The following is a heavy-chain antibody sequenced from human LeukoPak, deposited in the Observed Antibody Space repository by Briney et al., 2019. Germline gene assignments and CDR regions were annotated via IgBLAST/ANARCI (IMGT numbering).Heavy chain of an antibody. Sequence: GGSLRLSCAASGFTFSSYTMNWVRQPPGKGLEWVSNIGTSSTTIYYADSVKGRFTISRDNAKNSLYLQMNSLRAEDTAVYYCARDGAERYCSSTSCYRGSPIDYWGQGTLVTVSS. D-gene: IGHD2-2*02. CDR3: ARDGAERYCSSTSCYRGSPIDY. V-gene: IGHV3-48*04. CDR2: IGTSSTTI. J-gene: IGHJ4*02. CDR1: GFTFSSYT.